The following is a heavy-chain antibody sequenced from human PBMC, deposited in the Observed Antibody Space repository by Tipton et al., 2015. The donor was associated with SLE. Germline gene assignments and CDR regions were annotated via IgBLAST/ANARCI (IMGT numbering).Heavy chain of an antibody. V-gene: IGHV4-38-2*02. CDR3: ARGARGYSYGSDEDFDS. CDR1: GYSISSGYR. J-gene: IGHJ4*02. Sequence: GLVKPSETLSLSCSVSGYSISSGYRWGWIRQSPGKGLEWIGSVHHSGSTHYNPSLKSRVTISVDTSKNQFSLKLSSVTAADTAVYYCARGARGYSYGSDEDFDSWGQGILVTVSS. CDR2: VHHSGST. D-gene: IGHD5-18*01.